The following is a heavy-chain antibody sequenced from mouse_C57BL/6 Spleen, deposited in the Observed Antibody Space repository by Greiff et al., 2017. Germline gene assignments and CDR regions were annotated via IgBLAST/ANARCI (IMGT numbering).Heavy chain of an antibody. D-gene: IGHD1-1*01. J-gene: IGHJ2*01. CDR2: INPNNGGT. CDR1: GYTFTDYN. V-gene: IGHV1-22*01. Sequence: EVQLQQSGPELVKPGASVKMSCKASGYTFTDYNMHWVKQSHGKSLEWIGYINPNNGGTSYNQKFKGKATLTVNKSSSTAYMELRSLTSEDSAVYYCARRSPSFITTVVATVDYWGQGTTLTVSS. CDR3: ARRSPSFITTVVATVDY.